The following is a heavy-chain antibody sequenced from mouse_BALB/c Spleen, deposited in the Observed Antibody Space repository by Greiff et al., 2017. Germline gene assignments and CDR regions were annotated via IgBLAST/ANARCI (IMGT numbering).Heavy chain of an antibody. V-gene: IGHV3-2*02. Sequence: ESGPGLVKPSQSLSLTCTVTGYSITSDYAWNWIRQFPGNKLEWMGYISYSGSTSYNPSLKSRISITRDTSKNQFFLQLNSVTTEDTATYYCAGGYGPDYWGQGTTLTVSS. CDR1: GYSITSDYA. CDR2: ISYSGST. CDR3: AGGYGPDY. J-gene: IGHJ2*01. D-gene: IGHD2-2*01.